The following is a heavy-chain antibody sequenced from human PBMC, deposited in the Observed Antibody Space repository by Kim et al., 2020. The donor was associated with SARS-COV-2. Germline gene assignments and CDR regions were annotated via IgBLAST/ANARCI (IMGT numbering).Heavy chain of an antibody. CDR1: GFTFSSFG. Sequence: GGSLRLSCAASGFTFSSFGMSWVRQAPGKGLEWVSAISESGAITNYADSVKGRFTISRDNSKNTLFLQMNSLRADDTAVYYCAKRIGTVTGTSQFYFDSWGQGTPVTVSS. CDR2: ISESGAIT. CDR3: AKRIGTVTGTSQFYFDS. J-gene: IGHJ4*02. D-gene: IGHD4-4*01. V-gene: IGHV3-23*01.